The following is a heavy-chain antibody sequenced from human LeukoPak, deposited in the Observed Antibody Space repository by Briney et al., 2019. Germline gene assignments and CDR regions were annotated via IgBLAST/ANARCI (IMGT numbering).Heavy chain of an antibody. J-gene: IGHJ5*02. V-gene: IGHV4-39*07. CDR1: GGSISSSSYY. D-gene: IGHD6-13*01. CDR3: ARSYSSSWQPRPFDP. Sequence: PSETLSLTCTVSGGSISSSSYYWGWIRQPPGKGLEWIGSIYYSGSTYYNPSLKSRVTISVDTSKNQFSLKLSSVTAADTAVYYCARSYSSSWQPRPFDPWGQGTLVTVSS. CDR2: IYYSGST.